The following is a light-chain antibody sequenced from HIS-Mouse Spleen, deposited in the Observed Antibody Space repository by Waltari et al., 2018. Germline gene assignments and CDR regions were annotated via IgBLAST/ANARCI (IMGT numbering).Light chain of an antibody. J-gene: IGKJ2*01. Sequence: EIVLTQSPATLSLSPGERATLSCRASQSVSSYLAWYQQKPGQAPRLLIYDASNRATGIPARFSGSGSGTDFTLTISSLEPEDFEVYYCQQRSNWPPYTFGQWTKLEIK. CDR1: QSVSSY. V-gene: IGKV3-11*01. CDR2: DAS. CDR3: QQRSNWPPYT.